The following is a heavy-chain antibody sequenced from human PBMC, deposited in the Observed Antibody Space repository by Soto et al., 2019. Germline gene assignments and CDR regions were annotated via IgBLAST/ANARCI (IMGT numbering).Heavy chain of an antibody. CDR1: GGSISSSSYY. D-gene: IGHD5-18*01. J-gene: IGHJ4*02. V-gene: IGHV4-39*01. CDR3: ARHLARRIQLWMGGFDN. Sequence: SETLSLTCTVSGGSISSSSYYWGWIRQPPGKGLEWIGSIYYSGSAYYNPSLKSRVTLSVDTSKNRFSLKLSSVTAADTAVYFCARHLARRIQLWMGGFDNWGQGTPVTVSS. CDR2: IYYSGSA.